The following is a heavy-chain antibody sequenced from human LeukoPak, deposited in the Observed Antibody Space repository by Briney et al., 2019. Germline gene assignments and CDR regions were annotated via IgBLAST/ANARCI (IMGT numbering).Heavy chain of an antibody. CDR2: IYSGGST. J-gene: IGHJ4*02. CDR3: ARVREYSYGPDYFDY. Sequence: GGSLGLSCAASGFTVSSNYMSWVRQAPGKGLEWVSVIYSGGSTYYADSVKGRFTISRHNSKNTLYLQMNSLRAEDTAVYYCARVREYSYGPDYFDYWGQGTLVTVSS. V-gene: IGHV3-53*04. CDR1: GFTVSSNY. D-gene: IGHD5-18*01.